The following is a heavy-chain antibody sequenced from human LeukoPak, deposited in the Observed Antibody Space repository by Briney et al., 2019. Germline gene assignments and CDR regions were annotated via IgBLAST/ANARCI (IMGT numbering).Heavy chain of an antibody. D-gene: IGHD3-3*01. CDR2: ISAYNGNT. V-gene: IGHV1-18*01. CDR1: GYTFTSYG. CDR3: ARANPLRITIFGVVNAFDI. Sequence: ASVKVSCKASGYTFTSYGISWVRQAPGQGLEWMGWISAYNGNTNYAQKLQGRVTMTTDTSTSTAYMELRSLRSDDTAVYYCARANPLRITIFGVVNAFDIWGQGTMVTVSS. J-gene: IGHJ3*02.